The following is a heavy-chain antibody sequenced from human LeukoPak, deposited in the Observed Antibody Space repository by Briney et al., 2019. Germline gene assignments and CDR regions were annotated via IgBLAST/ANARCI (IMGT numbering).Heavy chain of an antibody. Sequence: GGSLRLSCAASGYSFSTYDVHWVRQATGRGLEWVSSIGTVGDTYYAASVKGRFTISRDDAKDSLYLQMRSLRAGDTAVYYCVRGGEIGFDFSGQGTLVTVFS. D-gene: IGHD3-16*01. CDR1: GYSFSTYD. J-gene: IGHJ4*02. V-gene: IGHV3-13*01. CDR3: VRGGEIGFDF. CDR2: IGTVGDT.